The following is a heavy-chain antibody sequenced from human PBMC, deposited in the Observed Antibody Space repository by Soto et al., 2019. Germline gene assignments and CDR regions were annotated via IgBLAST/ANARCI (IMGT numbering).Heavy chain of an antibody. CDR1: GGTFSSYA. Sequence: QVQLVQSGAEVKKPGSSVKVSCKASGGTFSSYAISWVRQAPGQGLEWMGGIIPIFGTANYAQKFQGRVTITADESTSTAYMELSSLRSEDTAVYYCARDRENDYGDSRPDYYYYYGMDVWGQGTTVTVSS. CDR3: ARDRENDYGDSRPDYYYYYGMDV. D-gene: IGHD4-17*01. J-gene: IGHJ6*02. CDR2: IIPIFGTA. V-gene: IGHV1-69*12.